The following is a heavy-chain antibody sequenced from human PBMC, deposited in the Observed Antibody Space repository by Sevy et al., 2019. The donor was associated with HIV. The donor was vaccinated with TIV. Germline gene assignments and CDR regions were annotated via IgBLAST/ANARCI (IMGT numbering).Heavy chain of an antibody. D-gene: IGHD1-26*01. CDR3: ARDRGVGTSSYGMDV. Sequence: GGSLRLSCTASGFIFSHYSMNWVRQAPGKGLEWVSSISTSSTYIYYADSVKGRFTISRDNAKNLLYLQMNSLRAEDTDVYQCARDRGVGTSSYGMDVWGQGTTVTVSS. J-gene: IGHJ6*02. CDR2: ISTSSTYI. CDR1: GFIFSHYS. V-gene: IGHV3-21*01.